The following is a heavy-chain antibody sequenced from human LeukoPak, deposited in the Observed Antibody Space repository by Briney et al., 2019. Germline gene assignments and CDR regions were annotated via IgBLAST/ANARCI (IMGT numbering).Heavy chain of an antibody. CDR1: GYSVSSGYY. CDR3: ARGDRDGYNY. CDR2: IYTSGST. D-gene: IGHD5-24*01. Sequence: PSETLSLTCTVSGYSVSSGYYWGWIRQPPGKGLEWIGRIYTSGSTNYNPSLKSRVTMSVDTSKNQFSLKLSSVTAADTAVYYCARGDRDGYNYWGQGTLVTVSS. V-gene: IGHV4-38-2*02. J-gene: IGHJ4*02.